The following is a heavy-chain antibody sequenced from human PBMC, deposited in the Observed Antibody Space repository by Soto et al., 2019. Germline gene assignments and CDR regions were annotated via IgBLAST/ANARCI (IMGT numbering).Heavy chain of an antibody. Sequence: GSLRLSCAASGFTFSSYSMNWVRQAPGKGLEWVSSISSSSSYIYYADSVKGRFTISRDNAKNSLYLQMNSLRAEDTAVYYCARERGGYCSGGSCCHYGMDVWGQGTTVTVSS. V-gene: IGHV3-21*01. D-gene: IGHD2-15*01. J-gene: IGHJ6*02. CDR3: ARERGGYCSGGSCCHYGMDV. CDR1: GFTFSSYS. CDR2: ISSSSSYI.